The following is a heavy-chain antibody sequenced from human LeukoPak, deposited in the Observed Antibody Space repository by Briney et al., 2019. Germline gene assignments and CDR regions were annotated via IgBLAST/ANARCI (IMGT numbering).Heavy chain of an antibody. V-gene: IGHV3-15*01. CDR2: IYTNSDGGTT. J-gene: IGHJ4*02. CDR3: AIYYDRQLHHGLIRY. D-gene: IGHD3-16*01. CDR1: GFIFNKAW. Sequence: NPGGSLRLSCAVSGFIFNKAWMSWVRQAPGKGLEWVGRIYTNSDGGTTDYTAPVTGRFIISRDDSKNTVFLEMTSLRTDDTAVYYCAIYYDRQLHHGLIRYWGQGTLVTVSS.